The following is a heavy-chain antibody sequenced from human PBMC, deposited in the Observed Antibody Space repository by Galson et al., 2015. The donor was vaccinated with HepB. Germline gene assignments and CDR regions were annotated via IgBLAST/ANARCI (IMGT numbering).Heavy chain of an antibody. V-gene: IGHV5-51*01. D-gene: IGHD3-16*01. CDR2: IYPIDSDS. CDR1: GYRLTNYW. CDR3: VSRFGYIDD. J-gene: IGHJ4*02. Sequence: QSGAEVKKPGESLKISCKGSGYRLTNYWIGWVRQMPGKGLEWMGIIYPIDSDSRYTPSFQGQVTISADKSISTAYLQWSSLKDSDSATYYCVSRFGYIDDWGQGTLVTVSS.